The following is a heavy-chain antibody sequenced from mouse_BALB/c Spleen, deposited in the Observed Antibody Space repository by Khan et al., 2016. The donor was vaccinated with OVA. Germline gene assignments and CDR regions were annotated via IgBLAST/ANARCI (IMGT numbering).Heavy chain of an antibody. CDR1: GYTFTDYV. D-gene: IGHD4-1*01. CDR3: ARAGWDVFAY. J-gene: IGHJ3*01. V-gene: IGHV1-77*01. CDR2: IYPGSDGT. Sequence: QVQLQQSGPELVKPGASVKMSCKASGYTFTDYVMNWVKQRTGQGLEWIGQIYPGSDGTYYNEKFKGKATLTADRSSSTAYMQLSSLTSEDSAVXFCARAGWDVFAYWGQGTLVTVSA.